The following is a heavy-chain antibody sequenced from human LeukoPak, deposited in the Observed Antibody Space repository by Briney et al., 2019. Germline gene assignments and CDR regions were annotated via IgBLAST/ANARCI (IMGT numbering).Heavy chain of an antibody. J-gene: IGHJ4*02. CDR1: GFTFSSYA. V-gene: IGHV3-23*01. D-gene: IGHD2-2*01. CDR3: ATLQRADDIVVVPAAPPGY. CDR2: ISGSGGST. Sequence: GGSLRLSCAASGFTFSSYAMSWVRQAPGKGLEWVSAISGSGGSTYYADSVKGRFTISRDNSKNTLYLQMNSLRAEDTAVYYCATLQRADDIVVVPAAPPGYWGQGTLVTVSS.